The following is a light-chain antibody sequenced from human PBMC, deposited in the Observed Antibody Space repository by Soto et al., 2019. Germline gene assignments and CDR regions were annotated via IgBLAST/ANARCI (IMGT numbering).Light chain of an antibody. CDR1: QSVSSY. CDR2: DVS. CDR3: QQRSSWQWT. J-gene: IGKJ1*01. V-gene: IGKV3-11*01. Sequence: EIVLTQSPATLSLSPGERATLSCRASQSVSSYLAWYQQKPGQAPRLLMYDVSNRATGIPASFSGSGSGTDFTLTITSIEQEDFAVYYCQQRSSWQWTLGQGTKVDIK.